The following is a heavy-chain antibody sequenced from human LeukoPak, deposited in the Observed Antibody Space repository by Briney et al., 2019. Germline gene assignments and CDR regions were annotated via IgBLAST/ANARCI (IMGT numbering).Heavy chain of an antibody. CDR3: AKVESSGWYSIDY. Sequence: GGSLRLSCAASGFTFSTHVMHWVRQAPGKGLEWVAVISYDGSYKYADSVKGRFTISRDNSKSTLYLQMNSLRVEDTAVYYCAKVESSGWYSIDYWGQGTLVTVSS. CDR1: GFTFSTHV. J-gene: IGHJ4*02. D-gene: IGHD6-19*01. V-gene: IGHV3-30*18. CDR2: ISYDGSYK.